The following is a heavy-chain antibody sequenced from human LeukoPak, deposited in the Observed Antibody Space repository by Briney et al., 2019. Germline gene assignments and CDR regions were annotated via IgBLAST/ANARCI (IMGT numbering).Heavy chain of an antibody. Sequence: PSETLSLTCTVSGYSIGSGYYWGWIRQPPGKGLEWIGSIYHSGSTYYNPSLKSRVTISVDTSKNQFSLKLSSVTAADTAVYYCARVIAAANWFDPWGQGTLVTVSS. J-gene: IGHJ5*02. CDR1: GYSIGSGYY. CDR2: IYHSGST. CDR3: ARVIAAANWFDP. D-gene: IGHD6-13*01. V-gene: IGHV4-38-2*02.